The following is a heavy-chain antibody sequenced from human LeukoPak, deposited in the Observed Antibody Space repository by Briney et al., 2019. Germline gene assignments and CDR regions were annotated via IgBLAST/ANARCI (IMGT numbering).Heavy chain of an antibody. D-gene: IGHD2-8*01. J-gene: IGHJ4*02. V-gene: IGHV3-23*01. Sequence: GGSLRLSCAASGFTFSSYGMSWVRQAPGTGLEWGSAISGSGGSTYYADSGKGRFTISRDNSKNTLYLQMNSLRAEDTAVYYCAKDRLGVSSLPDYWGQGTLVTVSS. CDR1: GFTFSSYG. CDR2: ISGSGGST. CDR3: AKDRLGVSSLPDY.